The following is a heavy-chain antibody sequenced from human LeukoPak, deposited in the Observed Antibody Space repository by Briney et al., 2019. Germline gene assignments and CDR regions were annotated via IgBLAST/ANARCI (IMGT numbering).Heavy chain of an antibody. D-gene: IGHD3-10*01. CDR2: ISSSSSYI. CDR3: ARDPGAPAMVRGVINWFDP. CDR1: GFTFSSYS. Sequence: GGSLRLSCAASGFTFSSYSMNWVRRSPGKGLEWVSSISSSSSYIYYVDSVKGRFTISRDNAKNSLYLQMNSLRAEDTAVYYCARDPGAPAMVRGVINWFDPWGQGTLVTVSS. J-gene: IGHJ5*02. V-gene: IGHV3-21*04.